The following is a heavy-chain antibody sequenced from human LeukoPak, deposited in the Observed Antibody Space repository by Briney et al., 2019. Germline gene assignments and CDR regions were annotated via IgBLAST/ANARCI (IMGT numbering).Heavy chain of an antibody. CDR2: ISAYNGNT. Sequence: ASVKVSCKGSGYTFNNYGISWVRQAPGQGLEWMGWISAYNGNTNYVQKLQGRVTMTKDTSTDTAYMELSSLRSEDTAVYYCTTDYYYDSSGSYYTIDYWGQGTLVTVSS. CDR1: GYTFNNYG. CDR3: TTDYYYDSSGSYYTIDY. V-gene: IGHV1-18*01. J-gene: IGHJ4*02. D-gene: IGHD3-22*01.